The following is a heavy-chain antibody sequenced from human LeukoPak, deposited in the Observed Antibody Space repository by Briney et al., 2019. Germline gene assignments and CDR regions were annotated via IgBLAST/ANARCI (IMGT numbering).Heavy chain of an antibody. CDR1: GGSFSGYY. D-gene: IGHD2-15*01. CDR3: ARGAKLGYCSGGSCQRLYYYYMGV. J-gene: IGHJ6*03. CDR2: INHSGST. Sequence: PSETLSLTCAVYGGSFSGYYWSWIRQPPGKRLEWIGEINHSGSTNYNPSLKSRVTISVDTSKNQFSLKLSSVTAADTAVYYCARGAKLGYCSGGSCQRLYYYYMGVWGKGTTVTVSS. V-gene: IGHV4-34*01.